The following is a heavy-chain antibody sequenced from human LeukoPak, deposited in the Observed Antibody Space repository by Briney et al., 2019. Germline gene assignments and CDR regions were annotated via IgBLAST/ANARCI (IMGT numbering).Heavy chain of an antibody. CDR3: AKLEGEDFWSGYLY. D-gene: IGHD3-3*01. Sequence: PGGSLRLSCAASGFTFSSYGMHWVRQAPGKGLEWVAFIRYDGSNKYYADSVKGRFTISRDNSKNTLYLQMNSLRAEDTAVYYCAKLEGEDFWSGYLYWGQGTLVTVSS. J-gene: IGHJ4*02. CDR2: IRYDGSNK. V-gene: IGHV3-30*02. CDR1: GFTFSSYG.